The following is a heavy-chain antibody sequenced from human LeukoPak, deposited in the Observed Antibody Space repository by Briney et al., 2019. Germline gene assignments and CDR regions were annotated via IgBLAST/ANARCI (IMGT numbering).Heavy chain of an antibody. Sequence: GGSLRLSCAASGFTFSSYSMNWVRQAPGKGLEWVSSTSSSSSYIYYADSVKGRFTISRDNAKNSLYLQMNSLRAEDTAVYYCASLCGSSGWCRTDYWGQGTLVTVSS. D-gene: IGHD6-19*01. CDR3: ASLCGSSGWCRTDY. J-gene: IGHJ4*02. V-gene: IGHV3-21*01. CDR2: TSSSSSYI. CDR1: GFTFSSYS.